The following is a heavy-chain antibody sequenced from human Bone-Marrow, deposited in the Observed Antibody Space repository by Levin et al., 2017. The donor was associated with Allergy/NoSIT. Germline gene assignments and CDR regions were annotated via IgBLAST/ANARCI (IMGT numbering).Heavy chain of an antibody. Sequence: MTSETLSLTCTVSGGSISSGGYYWSWIRQHPGKGLEWIGYIYYSGNTYYNPSLKSRVSISVVTSKNQFSLKLSSVTAADTAVYYCARYNGYDFDYWGQGTLVTVSS. CDR1: GGSISSGGYY. CDR3: ARYNGYDFDY. CDR2: IYYSGNT. D-gene: IGHD5-12*01. V-gene: IGHV4-31*03. J-gene: IGHJ4*02.